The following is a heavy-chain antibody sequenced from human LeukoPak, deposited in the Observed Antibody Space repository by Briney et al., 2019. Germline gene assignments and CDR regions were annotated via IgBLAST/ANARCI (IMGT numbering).Heavy chain of an antibody. Sequence: ASVKVSCKASGYTFTSYAMHWVRQAPGQRLEWMGWINAGNGNTKYSQKFQGRVTITRDTSASTAYMELSSLRSEDTAVYYCARASGWAAVALVWGQGTLVTVSS. CDR1: GYTFTSYA. CDR2: INAGNGNT. J-gene: IGHJ4*02. CDR3: ARASGWAAVALV. D-gene: IGHD6-19*01. V-gene: IGHV1-3*01.